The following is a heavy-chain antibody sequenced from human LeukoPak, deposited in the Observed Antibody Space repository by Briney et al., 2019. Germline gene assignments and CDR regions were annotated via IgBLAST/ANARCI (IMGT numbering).Heavy chain of an antibody. J-gene: IGHJ2*01. Sequence: GRSLRLSCAASGFTFSSYGMHWVRQAPGKGLEWVAVISYDGSNKYYADSVKGRFTISRDNSKNTLYLQMNSLRAEDTAVYYCARLPGRYYGSGSPNWYLDLWGRGTLVTVSS. CDR1: GFTFSSYG. D-gene: IGHD3-10*01. CDR3: ARLPGRYYGSGSPNWYLDL. CDR2: ISYDGSNK. V-gene: IGHV3-30*03.